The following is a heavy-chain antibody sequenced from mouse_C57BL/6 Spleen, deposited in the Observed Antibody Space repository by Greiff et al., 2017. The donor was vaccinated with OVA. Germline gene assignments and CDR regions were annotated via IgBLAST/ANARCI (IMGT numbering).Heavy chain of an antibody. Sequence: VQLQQSGPELVKPGASVKISCKASGYSFTGYYMNWVKQSPEKSLEWIGEINPSTGGTTYNQKFKAKATLTVDKSSSTAYMQLKSLTSEDSAVYYCARGGGKGGYYFDYWGQGTTLTVSS. V-gene: IGHV1-42*01. J-gene: IGHJ2*01. CDR3: ARGGGKGGYYFDY. CDR2: INPSTGGT. CDR1: GYSFTGYY. D-gene: IGHD1-3*01.